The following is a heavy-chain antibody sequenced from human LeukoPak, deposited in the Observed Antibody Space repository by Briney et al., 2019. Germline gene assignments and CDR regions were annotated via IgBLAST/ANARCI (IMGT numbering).Heavy chain of an antibody. CDR1: GFTFSTFL. V-gene: IGHV3-7*01. CDR3: AREGGVGY. D-gene: IGHD2-8*02. J-gene: IGHJ4*02. CDR2: IKQDGSVQ. Sequence: GGSLRPSCAASGFTFSTFLMSWVRQAPGKGLEWVANIKQDGSVQNYVDSVKGRFTISRDNAKNSLYLQMNSLRAEDTAVYYCAREGGVGYWGQGTLVTVSS.